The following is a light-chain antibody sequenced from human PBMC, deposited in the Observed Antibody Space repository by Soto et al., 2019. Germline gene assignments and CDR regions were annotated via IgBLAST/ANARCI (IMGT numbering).Light chain of an antibody. Sequence: ILLTQPPATLSVSPGVRATLSCRASQSVSGNLAWYQQKPGQAPRLLIYGASTRATGIPARFSGSGSGTEFTLTISSLQSEDFAVYYCQQYNNWPRTFGQGTKVEIK. CDR3: QQYNNWPRT. CDR2: GAS. V-gene: IGKV3-15*01. CDR1: QSVSGN. J-gene: IGKJ1*01.